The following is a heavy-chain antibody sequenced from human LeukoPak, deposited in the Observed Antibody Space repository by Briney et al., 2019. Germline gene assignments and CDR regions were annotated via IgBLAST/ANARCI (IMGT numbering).Heavy chain of an antibody. CDR2: IYYSGST. V-gene: IGHV4-39*01. CDR3: ARRPLWSRAFDI. J-gene: IGHJ3*02. D-gene: IGHD3-3*01. CDR1: GGSISSSSYY. Sequence: PSETLSLTCTVSGGSISSSSYYWGWIRQPPGKGLEWIGSIYYSGSTYYNPSLKSRVTISVDTSKNQFSLKLSSVTAADTAVYYCARRPLWSRAFDIWGQGTMVTVSS.